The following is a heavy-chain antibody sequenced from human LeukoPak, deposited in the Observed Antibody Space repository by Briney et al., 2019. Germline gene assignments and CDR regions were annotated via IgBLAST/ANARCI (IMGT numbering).Heavy chain of an antibody. CDR1: GFTFSSYW. Sequence: GSLRLSCAASGFTFSSYWMHWVRQAPGKGLVWVSRIKTDGSRINYADSVKGRFTISRDNARNTLYLQMNSLRAEDTAVYYCVRDLGYDFGDYWGQGTLVTVSS. J-gene: IGHJ4*02. D-gene: IGHD2-15*01. CDR3: VRDLGYDFGDY. CDR2: IKTDGSRI. V-gene: IGHV3-74*01.